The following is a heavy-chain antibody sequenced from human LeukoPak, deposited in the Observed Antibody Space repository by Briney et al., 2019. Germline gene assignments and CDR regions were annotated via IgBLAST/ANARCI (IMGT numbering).Heavy chain of an antibody. V-gene: IGHV4-34*01. CDR2: INHSGST. CDR3: ARGGLYSSSEY. D-gene: IGHD6-13*01. CDR1: GGSFSGYY. Sequence: SETLSLTCAVYGGSFSGYYWGWIRQPPGKGLEWIGEINHSGSTNYNPSLKSRVTISVDTSKNQFSLKLSSVTAADTAVYYCARGGLYSSSEYWGQGTLVTVSS. J-gene: IGHJ4*02.